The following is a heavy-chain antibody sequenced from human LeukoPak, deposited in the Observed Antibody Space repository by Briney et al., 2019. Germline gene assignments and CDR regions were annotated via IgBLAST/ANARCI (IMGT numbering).Heavy chain of an antibody. D-gene: IGHD2-15*01. CDR1: GGSISSSSYY. Sequence: SETLSLTCTVSGGSISSSSYYWGWIRQPPGKGLEWIGSIYYTGSTYYNPSLKSRVTISVDTSKNQFSLKLTSVTAADTAMYYCARDCSGGSCFSGPFEYWGQGSLVTVSS. CDR2: IYYTGST. CDR3: ARDCSGGSCFSGPFEY. J-gene: IGHJ4*02. V-gene: IGHV4-39*02.